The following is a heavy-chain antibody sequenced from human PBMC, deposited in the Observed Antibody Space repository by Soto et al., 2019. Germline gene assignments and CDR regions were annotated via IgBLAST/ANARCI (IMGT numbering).Heavy chain of an antibody. J-gene: IGHJ6*02. V-gene: IGHV4-59*01. D-gene: IGHD3-10*01. CDR3: ARMTYYYGSGSYTGYYGMDV. CDR1: GGSISSYY. CDR2: IYYSGIT. Sequence: SETLSLTCTVSGGSISSYYWSWIRQPPGKGLEWIGFIYYSGITNYNLSFKSRVTISVDTSKNQFSLKLSSVTAADTAVYYCARMTYYYGSGSYTGYYGMDVWGQGTTVTVSS.